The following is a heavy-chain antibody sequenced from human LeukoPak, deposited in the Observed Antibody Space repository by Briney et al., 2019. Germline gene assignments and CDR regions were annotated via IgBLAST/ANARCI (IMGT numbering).Heavy chain of an antibody. CDR1: GFTFRTYA. CDR2: ISYDGSNK. CDR3: TKNVPGRAIDY. Sequence: GGSLRLSCAASGFTFRTYAMSWVRQAPGKGLEWVAVISYDGSNKYYADSVKGRFTISRDNSKNTLSLQMSSLRAEDTATYYCTKNVPGRAIDYWGQGTLVTVSS. V-gene: IGHV3-30-3*02. J-gene: IGHJ4*02. D-gene: IGHD2-15*01.